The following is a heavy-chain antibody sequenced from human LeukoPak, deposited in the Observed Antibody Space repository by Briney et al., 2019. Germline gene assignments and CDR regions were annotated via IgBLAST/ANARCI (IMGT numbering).Heavy chain of an antibody. D-gene: IGHD1-7*01. J-gene: IGHJ4*02. CDR1: GGSISSGGYY. CDR3: ARALTGTTIHFDY. V-gene: IGHV4-30-2*01. Sequence: SQTLSLTCTVSGGSISSGGYYWSWIRQPPGKGLEWIGYIYRSGSTYYNPSLKSRVTISVDRSKNQFSLKLSSVTAADTAVYYCARALTGTTIHFDYWGQGTLVTVSS. CDR2: IYRSGST.